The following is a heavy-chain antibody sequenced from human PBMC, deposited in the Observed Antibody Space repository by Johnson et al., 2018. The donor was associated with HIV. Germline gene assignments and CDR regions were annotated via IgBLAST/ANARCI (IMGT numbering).Heavy chain of an antibody. V-gene: IGHV3-66*01. CDR3: ARGRIATGGMRGSAFDV. CDR1: GLTVSGNY. CDR2: IFSGGTT. D-gene: IGHD6-13*01. Sequence: VQLVESGGGVVQPGGSLRLSCAASGLTVSGNYMTWVRQAPGKGLEWVSVIFSGGTTYYADSVKGRFTISRDNSTLYLQMNSLRVEDTAVYYCARGRIATGGMRGSAFDVWGQGTMVTVSP. J-gene: IGHJ3*01.